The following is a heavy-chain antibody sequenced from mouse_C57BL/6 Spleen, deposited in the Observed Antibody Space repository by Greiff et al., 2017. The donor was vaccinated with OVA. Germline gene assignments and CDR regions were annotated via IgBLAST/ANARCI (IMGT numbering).Heavy chain of an antibody. V-gene: IGHV3-6*01. Sequence: EVQLQESGPGLVKPSQSLSLTCSVTGYSITSGYYWNWIRQFPGNKLEWMGYISYDGSNNYNPSLKNRISITRDTSKNQFFLKLNSVTTEDTATYYGARDDEVGFPAWFAYWGQGTLVTVSA. D-gene: IGHD1-1*01. CDR2: ISYDGSN. CDR3: ARDDEVGFPAWFAY. CDR1: GYSITSGYY. J-gene: IGHJ3*01.